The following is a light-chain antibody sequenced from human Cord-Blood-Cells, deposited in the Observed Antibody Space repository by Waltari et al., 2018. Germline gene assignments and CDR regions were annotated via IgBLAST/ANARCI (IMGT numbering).Light chain of an antibody. Sequence: QSALTQPASVSASPGQSITISCTGTSSDVGGYNYVSWYQQHPGKAHKLMLYDVSNRPSGVSKRFSGSKSGNTASLTISGLQAEDEADYYCSSYTSSSTWVFGGGTKLTVL. CDR1: SSDVGGYNY. J-gene: IGLJ3*02. CDR3: SSYTSSSTWV. V-gene: IGLV2-14*01. CDR2: DVS.